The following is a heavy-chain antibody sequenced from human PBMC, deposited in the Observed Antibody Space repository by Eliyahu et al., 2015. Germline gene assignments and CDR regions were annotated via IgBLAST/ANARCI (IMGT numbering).Heavy chain of an antibody. J-gene: IGHJ2*01. CDR3: ARRRGIVVVVAATDWYFDL. CDR2: IYYSGST. V-gene: IGHV4-39*01. Sequence: QLQLQESGPGLVKPSETLSLTCXVXGGPIXSSSYYWGWIRQPPGKGLEWIGSIYYSGSTYYNPSLKSRVTISVDTSKNQFSLKLSSVTAADTAVYYCARRRGIVVVVAATDWYFDLWGRGTLVTVSS. D-gene: IGHD2-15*01. CDR1: GGPIXSSSYY.